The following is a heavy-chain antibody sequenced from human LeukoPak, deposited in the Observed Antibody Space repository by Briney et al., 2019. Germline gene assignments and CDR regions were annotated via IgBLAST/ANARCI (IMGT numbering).Heavy chain of an antibody. D-gene: IGHD3-22*01. Sequence: GGSLRLSCVASGFTFSSYWMSWVRQAPGKGLEWVANIKQDGSEKYYVDSVRGRLTISRDNVKNSLYLQMYSLRAEDTAVYYCARGGKFYYDSSGYPGDYWGQGTLVTVSS. CDR2: IKQDGSEK. V-gene: IGHV3-7*01. CDR1: GFTFSSYW. J-gene: IGHJ4*02. CDR3: ARGGKFYYDSSGYPGDY.